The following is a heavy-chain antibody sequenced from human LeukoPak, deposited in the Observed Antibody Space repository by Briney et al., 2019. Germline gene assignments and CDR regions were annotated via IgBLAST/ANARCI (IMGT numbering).Heavy chain of an antibody. D-gene: IGHD1-26*01. V-gene: IGHV3-48*03. CDR3: ARVKWELPGSLDY. CDR2: ISSSGSTI. Sequence: GGSLRLSCAASGFTFSSYEMNWVRQAPGKWLEWVSYISSSGSTIYYVDSVKGRFTISRDNAKNSLYLQMNSLRAEDTAVYYCARVKWELPGSLDYWRQGTLVTVSS. J-gene: IGHJ4*02. CDR1: GFTFSSYE.